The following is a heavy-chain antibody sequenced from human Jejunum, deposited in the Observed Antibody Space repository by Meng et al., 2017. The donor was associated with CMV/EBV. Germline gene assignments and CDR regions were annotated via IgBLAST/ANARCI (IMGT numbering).Heavy chain of an antibody. CDR3: ARGPGASTREGFDY. J-gene: IGHJ4*02. CDR2: FYSSDTY. D-gene: IGHD1-26*01. V-gene: IGHV4-4*07. Sequence: GQLRESGPGLVKPSETLSLTCTVSGGSISNHYWSWIRQSAGKGLEWIGRFYSSDTYNYHPSLNSRLTMSLDTSKNQFSLNLSSVTAADTAIYYCARGPGASTREGFDYWGLGTLVTVSS. CDR1: GGSISNHY.